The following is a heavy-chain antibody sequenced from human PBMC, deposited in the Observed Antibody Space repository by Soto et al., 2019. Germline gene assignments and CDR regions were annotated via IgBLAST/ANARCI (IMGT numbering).Heavy chain of an antibody. Sequence: VKVSCKPFGDNFKKNVFTWVRQAPGHGLEWMGGIIPISGTTYYTQKFQGRVTITADEPTSTAFMELSSLKSEDTAVFYCARGYCSGGNCYSGMDVWGQGTMVTVSS. J-gene: IGHJ6*02. CDR2: IIPISGTT. V-gene: IGHV1-69*01. D-gene: IGHD2-15*01. CDR1: GDNFKKNV. CDR3: ARGYCSGGNCYSGMDV.